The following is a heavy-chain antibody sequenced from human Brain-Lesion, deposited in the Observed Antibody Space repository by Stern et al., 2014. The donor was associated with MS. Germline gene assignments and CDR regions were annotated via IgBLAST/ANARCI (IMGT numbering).Heavy chain of an antibody. CDR1: GFTVSSTY. D-gene: IGHD2-15*01. J-gene: IGHJ6*02. V-gene: IGHV3-53*01. CDR2: PYSGGDT. Sequence: EVQLLESGGGLMQPGGSLRLSCVASGFTVSSTYMSWVRQAPGKGLEWVSLPYSGGDTRYGDSVKGRFTISRDTSKNTLYLQMDSLRADDTAVYYCARYCSGGSCYFHGLDVWGQGTTVTVSS. CDR3: ARYCSGGSCYFHGLDV.